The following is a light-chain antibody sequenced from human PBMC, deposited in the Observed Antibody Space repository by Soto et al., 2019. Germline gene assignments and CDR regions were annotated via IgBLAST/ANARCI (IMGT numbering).Light chain of an antibody. CDR1: QSVSSY. V-gene: IGKV3-11*01. Sequence: EIVLTQSPATLSLSPGERATLSCRASQSVSSYLAWYQQKPGKAPRLLIYDASNMATGIPVRFSGSGSGTDFTLTISSLEPEDFALYYCQQRNNWPITFGQGTRLEIK. CDR3: QQRNNWPIT. CDR2: DAS. J-gene: IGKJ5*01.